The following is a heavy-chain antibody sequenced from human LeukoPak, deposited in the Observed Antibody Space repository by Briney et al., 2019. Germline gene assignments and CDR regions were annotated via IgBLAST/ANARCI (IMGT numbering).Heavy chain of an antibody. V-gene: IGHV4-59*01. CDR1: GGSIGSYY. J-gene: IGHJ4*02. CDR3: ASRSSIWSGYQDTLYYFDS. Sequence: KPSVTLSLTCTVSGGSIGSYYWSWIRQPPGKRLEWIGHIYYSGSTNYNPSLKSRVTISVDTSKNQFSLKLSSVTAADTAVYYCASRSSIWSGYQDTLYYFDSWGQGTLVTVSS. D-gene: IGHD3-3*01. CDR2: IYYSGST.